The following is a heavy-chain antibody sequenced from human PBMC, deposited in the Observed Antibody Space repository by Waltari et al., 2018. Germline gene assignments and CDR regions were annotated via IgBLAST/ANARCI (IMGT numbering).Heavy chain of an antibody. CDR3: ARRPCRDGNCYMDH. CDR2: ITNRGGST. D-gene: IGHD2-15*01. J-gene: IGHJ4*02. V-gene: IGHV3-23*01. CDR1: GFTFSSDD. Sequence: EVQLLESGGGLVQPGGSLRLSCAASGFTFSSDDMNWVRQAPGKGLEWVSYITNRGGSTYHADSVKGRFTIARDNSKNMLYLQMNSLRAEDTAVYYCARRPCRDGNCYMDHWGQGTLVTVSS.